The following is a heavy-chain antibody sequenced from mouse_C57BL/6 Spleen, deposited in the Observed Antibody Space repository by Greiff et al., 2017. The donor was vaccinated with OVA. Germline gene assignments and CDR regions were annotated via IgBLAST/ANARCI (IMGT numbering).Heavy chain of an antibody. D-gene: IGHD2-3*01. CDR2: IYPRSGNT. CDR3: ARSLDGYPWYFDV. J-gene: IGHJ1*03. Sequence: QVQLQQSGAELARPGASVKLSCKASGYTFTSYGISWVKQRTGQGLEWIGEIYPRSGNTYYNEKFKGKATLTADKSSSTAYMALRSLTSEDSAVYFCARSLDGYPWYFDVWGTGTTVTVSS. CDR1: GYTFTSYG. V-gene: IGHV1-81*01.